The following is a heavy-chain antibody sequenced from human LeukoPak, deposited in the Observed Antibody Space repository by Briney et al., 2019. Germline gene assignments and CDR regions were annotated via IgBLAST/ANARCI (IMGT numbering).Heavy chain of an antibody. V-gene: IGHV1-18*01. J-gene: IGHJ4*02. CDR2: ISAYNGNT. CDR1: GYTFTSYG. D-gene: IGHD6-19*01. CDR3: ARADGVAVAGARSHDY. Sequence: VASVKVSCKASGYTFTSYGISWVRQAPGQGLEWMGWISAYNGNTNYAQKLQGRVTMTTDTSTSTAYMELRSLRSDDTAVYYCARADGVAVAGARSHDYWGQGTLVTVSS.